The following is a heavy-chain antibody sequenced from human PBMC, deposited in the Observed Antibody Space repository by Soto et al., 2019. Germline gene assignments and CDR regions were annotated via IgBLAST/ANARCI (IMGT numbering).Heavy chain of an antibody. Sequence: GGSLRLSCAGSGFTLSDNYMDWVRQAPGKGLEWVGRTRNKANRYTTEYAASVKGRFTVSRDESMNSLHLQMNSLKTEDTAVYYCVRTSHYGSGTWNFDFWGQGTGVTVSS. V-gene: IGHV3-72*01. CDR1: GFTLSDNY. J-gene: IGHJ4*02. CDR3: VRTSHYGSGTWNFDF. D-gene: IGHD3-10*01. CDR2: TRNKANRYTT.